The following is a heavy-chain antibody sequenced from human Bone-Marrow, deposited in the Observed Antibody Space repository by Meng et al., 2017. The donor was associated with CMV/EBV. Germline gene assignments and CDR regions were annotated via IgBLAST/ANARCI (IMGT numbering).Heavy chain of an antibody. CDR2: INPNSGGT. CDR1: GYTFTGYY. CDR3: ARSTNLAAAGTRRNYYYGMDV. Sequence: ASVKVSCKASGYTFTGYYMHWVRQAPGQGLEWRGWINPNSGGTNYAQKFQGRVTMTRDTPISTAYMELSRLRSDDTAVYYCARSTNLAAAGTRRNYYYGMDVWGQGTTVTVSS. D-gene: IGHD6-13*01. J-gene: IGHJ6*02. V-gene: IGHV1-2*02.